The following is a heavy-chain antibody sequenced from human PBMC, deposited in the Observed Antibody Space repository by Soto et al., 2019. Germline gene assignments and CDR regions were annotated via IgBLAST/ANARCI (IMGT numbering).Heavy chain of an antibody. Sequence: GGSLRLSCAASGFTFSSYGMHWVRQAPGKGLEWVAVIWYDGSNKYYADSVKGRFTISRDNSKNTLYLQKNSLRAEDTAVYYCARDRYSYDPDAFDIWGQGTMVTVSS. CDR1: GFTFSSYG. D-gene: IGHD5-18*01. V-gene: IGHV3-33*08. CDR3: ARDRYSYDPDAFDI. CDR2: IWYDGSNK. J-gene: IGHJ3*02.